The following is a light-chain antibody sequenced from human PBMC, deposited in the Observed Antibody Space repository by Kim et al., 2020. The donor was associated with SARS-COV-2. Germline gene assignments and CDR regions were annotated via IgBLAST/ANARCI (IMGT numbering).Light chain of an antibody. CDR2: EVN. V-gene: IGLV2-8*01. J-gene: IGLJ2*01. CDR3: SSYAGSMV. Sequence: QSALTQPPSASGSPGQSVAISCTGTSSDFGGHNFVSWYQQQPGKAPKVIIYEVNKRPAGVPDRFSGSKSGNTASLTVSGLQADDEADYYCSSYAGSMVFGGGTKLTVL. CDR1: SSDFGGHNF.